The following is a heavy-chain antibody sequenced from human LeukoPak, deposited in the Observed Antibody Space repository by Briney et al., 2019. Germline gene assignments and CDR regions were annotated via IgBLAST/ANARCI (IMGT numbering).Heavy chain of an antibody. J-gene: IGHJ5*02. CDR2: INAGNGNT. Sequence: VASVKVSCKASGYTFTSYAMHWVRQAPGQRLEWMGWINAGNGNTKYSQKFQGRVTITRDTSASTAYMELSSLRSEDTAVYYCARGRCSSTSCAPWWFDPWGQGTLVTVSS. D-gene: IGHD2-2*01. V-gene: IGHV1-3*01. CDR3: ARGRCSSTSCAPWWFDP. CDR1: GYTFTSYA.